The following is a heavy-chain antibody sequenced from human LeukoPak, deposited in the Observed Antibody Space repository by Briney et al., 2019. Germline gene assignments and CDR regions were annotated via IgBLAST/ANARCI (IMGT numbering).Heavy chain of an antibody. Sequence: GASVKVSCKASGGTFSSYAISWVRQAPGRGLEWMGGIIPIFGTANYAQKFQGRVTITADESTSTAYMELSSLRSDDTAVYHCARDFGSTWYGLDVWSQGTTVTVSS. V-gene: IGHV1-69*13. CDR2: IIPIFGTA. D-gene: IGHD6-13*01. CDR1: GGTFSSYA. CDR3: ARDFGSTWYGLDV. J-gene: IGHJ6*02.